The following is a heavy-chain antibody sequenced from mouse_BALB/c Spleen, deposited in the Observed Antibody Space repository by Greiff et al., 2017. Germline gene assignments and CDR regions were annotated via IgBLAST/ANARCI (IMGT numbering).Heavy chain of an antibody. CDR1: GFTFSSYA. CDR3: ARGDSSGPLAY. D-gene: IGHD3-2*01. J-gene: IGHJ3*01. Sequence: EVQVVESGGGLVKPGGSLKLSCAASGFTFSSYAMSWVRQTPEKRLEWVASISSGGSTYYPDSVKGRFTISRDNARNILYLQMSSLRSEDTAMYYCARGDSSGPLAYWGQGTLVTVSA. V-gene: IGHV5-6-5*01. CDR2: ISSGGST.